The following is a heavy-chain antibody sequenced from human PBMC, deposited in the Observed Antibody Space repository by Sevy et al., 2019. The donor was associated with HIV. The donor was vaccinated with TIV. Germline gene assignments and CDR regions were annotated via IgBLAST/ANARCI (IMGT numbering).Heavy chain of an antibody. D-gene: IGHD6-6*01. CDR2: IYYSGST. Sequence: SETLSLTCTVSGGSISSDGYYWSWIRQHPGKGLEWIGYIYYSGSTYYNPSLKSRVTISVDTSKNQFSLKLSSVTAADTAVYYCARSEYSSSSFDYWGQGTLVTVSS. J-gene: IGHJ4*02. V-gene: IGHV4-31*03. CDR1: GGSISSDGYY. CDR3: ARSEYSSSSFDY.